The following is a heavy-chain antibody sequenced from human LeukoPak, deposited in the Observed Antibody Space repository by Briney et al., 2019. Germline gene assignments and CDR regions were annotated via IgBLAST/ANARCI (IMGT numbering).Heavy chain of an antibody. V-gene: IGHV1-24*01. Sequence: GASVKVSCKVSGYTLTELSMHWVRQAPGKGLEWMGGFDPEDGETIYAQKLQGRVTMTTDTSTSTAYMELRSLRSDDTAVYYCARGKLRFPEEYYFDYWGQGTLVTVSS. D-gene: IGHD3-3*01. CDR1: GYTLTELS. CDR2: FDPEDGET. J-gene: IGHJ4*02. CDR3: ARGKLRFPEEYYFDY.